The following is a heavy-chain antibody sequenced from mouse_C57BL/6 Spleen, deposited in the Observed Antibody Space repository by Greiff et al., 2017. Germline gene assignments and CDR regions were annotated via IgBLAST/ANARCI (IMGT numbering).Heavy chain of an antibody. V-gene: IGHV1-61*01. CDR1: GYTFTSYW. J-gene: IGHJ2*01. Sequence: VQLQQPGAELVRPGSSVKLSCKASGYTFTSYWVDWVKQRPGQGLEWIGNIYPSDSETHYNQKFKDKATLTVDKSSSTAYMQLSSLTSEDSAVYYCARSFITTVVAPFDYWGQGTTLTVSS. CDR3: ARSFITTVVAPFDY. CDR2: IYPSDSET. D-gene: IGHD1-1*01.